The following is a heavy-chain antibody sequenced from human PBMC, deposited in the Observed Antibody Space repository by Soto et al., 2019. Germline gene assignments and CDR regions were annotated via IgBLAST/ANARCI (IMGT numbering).Heavy chain of an antibody. V-gene: IGHV4-39*01. CDR3: ARIPLTYYYYGMDV. CDR2: IYYSGST. CDR1: VGSISSSSYY. Sequence: PSETLSLTCTVSVGSISSSSYYWGWIRQPPVKGLEWIGSIYYSGSTYYNPSLKSRVTISVDTSKNQFSLKLSSVTAADTAVYYCARIPLTYYYYGMDVWGQGTTVT. J-gene: IGHJ6*02. D-gene: IGHD2-2*02.